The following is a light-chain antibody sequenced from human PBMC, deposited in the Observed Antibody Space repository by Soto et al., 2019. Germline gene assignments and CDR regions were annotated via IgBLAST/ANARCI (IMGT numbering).Light chain of an antibody. CDR1: LSVSSDY. CDR2: GAS. CDR3: QQYGASPFT. J-gene: IGKJ4*01. Sequence: ENVLTQSPGTLSLSPGERATLSCRARLSVSSDYLAWYQQRPGQAPRLLVHGASLRATGIPDRITGTGSGTDFTLTISGLEPEDSAVYYCQQYGASPFTFGGGTKVEI. V-gene: IGKV3-20*01.